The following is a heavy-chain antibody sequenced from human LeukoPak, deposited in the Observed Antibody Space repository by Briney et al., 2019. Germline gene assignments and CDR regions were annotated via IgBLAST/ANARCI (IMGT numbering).Heavy chain of an antibody. CDR1: GFIFSDYY. Sequence: PGGSLTHSRAASGFIFSDYYMSWIRQAPGKGLEWVSYISSSGSTIYYADSVKGRFTISRDNDKHSLYLQMNSLRAEDTAVYYCARDPLYFYDSSGYYYRGAFDIWGQGTMVTVSS. D-gene: IGHD3-22*01. V-gene: IGHV3-11*04. J-gene: IGHJ3*02. CDR3: ARDPLYFYDSSGYYYRGAFDI. CDR2: ISSSGSTI.